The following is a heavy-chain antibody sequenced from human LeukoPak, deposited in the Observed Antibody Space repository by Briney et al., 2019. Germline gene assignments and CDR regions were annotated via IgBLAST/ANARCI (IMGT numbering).Heavy chain of an antibody. D-gene: IGHD3-10*01. J-gene: IGHJ4*02. V-gene: IGHV4-30-4*01. Sequence: SETLSLTCTVSGGSISSGDYYWSWIRQPPGKGLEWIGYIYYSGSTYYNPSLKSRVTISVDTSKNQFSLKLSSVTAADTAVYYCARVPGGPRDGDYFDYWGQGTLVTVSS. CDR2: IYYSGST. CDR3: ARVPGGPRDGDYFDY. CDR1: GGSISSGDYY.